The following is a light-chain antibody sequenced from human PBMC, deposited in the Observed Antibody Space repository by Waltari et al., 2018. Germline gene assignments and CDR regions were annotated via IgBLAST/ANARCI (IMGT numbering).Light chain of an antibody. CDR2: GAS. CDR1: QGINSY. J-gene: IGKJ4*01. Sequence: DIQLTQSPSFLSASVGDRVIITCRASQGINSYLAWYQQKPGKAPKLRIYGASTLQSGVPSRFSGSGSGTEFTLTISSLQPEDLATYYCQQLSSYPLTFGGGTKVEIK. CDR3: QQLSSYPLT. V-gene: IGKV1-9*01.